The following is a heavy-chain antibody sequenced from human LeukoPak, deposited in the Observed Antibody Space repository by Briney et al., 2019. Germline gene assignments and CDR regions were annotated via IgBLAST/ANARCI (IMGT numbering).Heavy chain of an antibody. V-gene: IGHV4-4*02. CDR1: GGSISSSDW. J-gene: IGHJ4*02. Sequence: SETLSLTCAVSGGSISSSDWWTWVRQPPGKGLEWIGEIHLGGTTNYNPSLRSRVTMSIDKANDLFSLNLSSVTPADTAIYHCATCGAYRLDYWGQGALVTVSP. D-gene: IGHD4-17*01. CDR2: IHLGGTT. CDR3: ATCGAYRLDY.